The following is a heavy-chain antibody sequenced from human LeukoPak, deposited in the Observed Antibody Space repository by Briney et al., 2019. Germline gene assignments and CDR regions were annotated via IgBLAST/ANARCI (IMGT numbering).Heavy chain of an antibody. V-gene: IGHV3-7*01. J-gene: IGHJ4*02. D-gene: IGHD3-22*01. CDR2: IKQDGSEK. Sequence: GGSLRLSCAASGFTFSNYWMSWVRQAPGKGLEWVANIKQDGSEKYYVDSVKGRFTISRDNAKNSLYLQMNSLRAEDTAVYYCARDYYDSSGYVDYWGQGTLVTVPS. CDR1: GFTFSNYW. CDR3: ARDYYDSSGYVDY.